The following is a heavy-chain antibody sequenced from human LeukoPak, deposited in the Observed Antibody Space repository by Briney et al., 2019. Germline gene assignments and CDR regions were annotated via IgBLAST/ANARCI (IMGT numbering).Heavy chain of an antibody. Sequence: GGSLRLSCAASGFTFSSYWMSWVRQAPGKGLEWVANIKQDGSEKYYVDSVRGRFTISRDNAKNSLYLQMNSLRAEEMAVYYCAREGAYGGTTRGYDAFDIWGQGTVVTVSS. J-gene: IGHJ3*02. D-gene: IGHD2/OR15-2a*01. CDR2: IKQDGSEK. CDR1: GFTFSSYW. CDR3: AREGAYGGTTRGYDAFDI. V-gene: IGHV3-7*01.